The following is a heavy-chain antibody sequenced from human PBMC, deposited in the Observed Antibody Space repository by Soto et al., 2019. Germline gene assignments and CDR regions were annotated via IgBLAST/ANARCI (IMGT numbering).Heavy chain of an antibody. CDR1: GYTLTELA. J-gene: IGHJ3*02. CDR2: FDPEDGKI. D-gene: IGHD4-17*01. CDR3: ARDYGGKIPRLEI. Sequence: ASVKVSCKVSGYTLTELAMHWVRQAPGKGLEWMGGFDPEDGKIIYAQKFQGRVTMTEDTSTDTAYMELSSLRSEDTAVYYCARDYGGKIPRLEIWGQGTLVTVAS. V-gene: IGHV1-24*01.